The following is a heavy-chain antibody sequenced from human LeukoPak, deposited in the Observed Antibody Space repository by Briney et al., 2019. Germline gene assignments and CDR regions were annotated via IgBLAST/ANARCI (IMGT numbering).Heavy chain of an antibody. D-gene: IGHD3-10*01. CDR3: AKRMIRGVNHDAFDL. CDR1: GFTFSRYA. CDR2: VSGSGGSK. V-gene: IGHV3-23*01. J-gene: IGHJ3*01. Sequence: PGGSLRLSCAASGFTFSRYAMSWVRQAPGKGLEWVSAVSGSGGSKYYADSVRGLFTISRNNSKNTLFLQMNSLRAEDTAVYYCAKRMIRGVNHDAFDLWGQGTMVTVSS.